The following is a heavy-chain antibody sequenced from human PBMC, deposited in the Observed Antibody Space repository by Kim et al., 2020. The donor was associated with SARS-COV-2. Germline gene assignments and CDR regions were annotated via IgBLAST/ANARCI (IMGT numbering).Heavy chain of an antibody. V-gene: IGHV3-15*01. CDR3: TIGLGLTDMDG. Sequence: GGSLRLSCVVSDLTYTNAWMNWVRQAPGKGLEWVGRIKGKDVGETRDYAAPVKGRFTMSSDDSKNMVYLQMNSLKTEDTAVYYCTIGLGLTDMDGWGQGTTVTVSS. J-gene: IGHJ6*02. CDR2: IKGKDVGETR. CDR1: DLTYTNAW. D-gene: IGHD1-7*01.